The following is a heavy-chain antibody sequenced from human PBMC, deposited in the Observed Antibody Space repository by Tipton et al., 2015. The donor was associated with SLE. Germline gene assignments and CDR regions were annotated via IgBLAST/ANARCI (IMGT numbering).Heavy chain of an antibody. CDR1: GGSFSGYY. CDR2: IYYSGST. Sequence: TLSLTCAVYGGSFSGYYWSWIRQPPGKGLEWIGYIYYSGSTNYNPSLKSRVTISVDTSKNQFSLKLSSVTAADTAVYYCARDNGSGWAQGTLVTVSS. CDR3: ARDNGSG. J-gene: IGHJ4*02. V-gene: IGHV4-59*12. D-gene: IGHD3-10*01.